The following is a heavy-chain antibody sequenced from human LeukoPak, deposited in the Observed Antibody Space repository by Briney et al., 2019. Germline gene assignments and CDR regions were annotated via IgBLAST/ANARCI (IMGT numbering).Heavy chain of an antibody. CDR3: ARQVYGAAGTYFDY. CDR1: GGSISSSSYY. J-gene: IGHJ4*02. Sequence: PSETLSLTCTGCGGSISSSSYYWGCIRQPPGKGLECIGSIYYSGSTYYNPSLKSRVTISVDTSKNQFSLKLSSVTAADTAVYYCARQVYGAAGTYFDYWGQGTLVTVSS. D-gene: IGHD6-13*01. V-gene: IGHV4-39*07. CDR2: IYYSGST.